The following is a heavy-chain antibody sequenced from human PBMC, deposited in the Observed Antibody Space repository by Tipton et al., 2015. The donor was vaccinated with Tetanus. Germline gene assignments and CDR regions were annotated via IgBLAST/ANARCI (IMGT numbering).Heavy chain of an antibody. Sequence: TLSLTCTVSGGSISSYYWSWIRQPPGKGLEWIGYIYFNGSTNYNPSLKSRVTISVDASKNQFSLELTSVTAADTAVYYCARLIVGATTSEYFQHWGQGTLVTVSS. CDR3: ARLIVGATTSEYFQH. V-gene: IGHV4-59*08. J-gene: IGHJ1*01. CDR2: IYFNGST. D-gene: IGHD1-26*01. CDR1: GGSISSYY.